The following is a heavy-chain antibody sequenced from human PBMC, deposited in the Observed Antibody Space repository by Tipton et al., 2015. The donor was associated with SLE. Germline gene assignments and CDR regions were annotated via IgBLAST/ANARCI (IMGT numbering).Heavy chain of an antibody. J-gene: IGHJ4*02. CDR1: GGSIRSYY. CDR3: ASSKRGPGYGGYFDY. CDR2: IYYSGST. V-gene: IGHV4-59*01. D-gene: IGHD5-12*01. Sequence: TLSLTCTVSGGSIRSYYWSWIRQPPGKGLEWIGYIYYSGSTNYNPSLKSRVTISVETSKNQFSLKLSSVTAADTAVYYCASSKRGPGYGGYFDYWGQGTLVTVSS.